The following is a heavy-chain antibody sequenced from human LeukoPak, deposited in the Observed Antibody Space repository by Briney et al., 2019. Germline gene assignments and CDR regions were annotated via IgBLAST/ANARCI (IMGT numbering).Heavy chain of an antibody. V-gene: IGHV4-34*01. D-gene: IGHD3-9*01. CDR3: ASGGYYDILTGHDY. CDR2: INHSGST. CDR1: GGSFSGYY. J-gene: IGHJ4*02. Sequence: SETLSLTCAVYGGSFSGYYWSWIRQPPGKGLEWIGEINHSGSTNYNPSLKGRVTISVDTSKNQFSLKLSSVTAADTAVYHCASGGYYDILTGHDYWGQGTLATVSS.